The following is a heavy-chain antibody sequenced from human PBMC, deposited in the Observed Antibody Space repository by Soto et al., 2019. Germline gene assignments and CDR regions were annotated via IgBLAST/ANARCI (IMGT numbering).Heavy chain of an antibody. V-gene: IGHV3-23*01. CDR2: ISGSGGST. CDR3: AKDWYSSSSGWFDP. D-gene: IGHD6-6*01. Sequence: PGGSLRLSCAASGFTFSGYAMSWVRQSPGKGLEWVSAISGSGGSTYYADSVKGRFTISRDNSKNTLYLQMNSLRAEDTAVYYCAKDWYSSSSGWFDPWGQGTLVTVSS. J-gene: IGHJ5*02. CDR1: GFTFSGYA.